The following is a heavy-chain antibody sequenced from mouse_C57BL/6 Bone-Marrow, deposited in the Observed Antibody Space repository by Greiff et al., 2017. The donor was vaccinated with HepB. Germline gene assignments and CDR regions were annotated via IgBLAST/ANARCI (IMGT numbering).Heavy chain of an antibody. Sequence: VQLMESGPGLVQPSQSLSITCTVSGFSLTSYGVHWVRQSPGKGLEWLGVIWSGGSTDYNAAFISRLSISKDNSKSQVFFKMNSLQADDTAIYYCARKGNGNGYWYFDVWGTGTTVTVSS. D-gene: IGHD2-1*01. J-gene: IGHJ1*03. CDR3: ARKGNGNGYWYFDV. V-gene: IGHV2-2*01. CDR1: GFSLTSYG. CDR2: IWSGGST.